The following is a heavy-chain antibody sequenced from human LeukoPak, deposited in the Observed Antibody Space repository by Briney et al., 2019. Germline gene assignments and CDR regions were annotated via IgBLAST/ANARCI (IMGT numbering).Heavy chain of an antibody. CDR2: IRWEGGRT. CDR1: GSTFDNYA. CDR3: AKDSARGRPDVCDI. Sequence: GGSLRLSWAASGSTFDNYAMHWVRHAQGKCLEWVSDIRWEGGRTYYAESVEGRFNIFRDNSKNSLYLQMNSLRAENTALYCCAKDSARGRPDVCDIWGQGTMVTVSS. J-gene: IGHJ3*02. V-gene: IGHV3-43D*03. D-gene: IGHD3-10*01.